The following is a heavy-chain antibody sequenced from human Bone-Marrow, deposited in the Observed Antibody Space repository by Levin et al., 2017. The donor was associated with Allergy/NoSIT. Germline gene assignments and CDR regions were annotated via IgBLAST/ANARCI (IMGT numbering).Heavy chain of an antibody. Sequence: ASVKVSCKASGGTFSSYAISWVRQAPGQGLEWMGGIIPIFGTANYAQKFQGRVTITADKSTSTAYMELSSLRSEDTAVYYCARSWQQWLVDAFDIWGQGTMVTVSS. CDR2: IIPIFGTA. J-gene: IGHJ3*02. V-gene: IGHV1-69*06. D-gene: IGHD6-19*01. CDR1: GGTFSSYA. CDR3: ARSWQQWLVDAFDI.